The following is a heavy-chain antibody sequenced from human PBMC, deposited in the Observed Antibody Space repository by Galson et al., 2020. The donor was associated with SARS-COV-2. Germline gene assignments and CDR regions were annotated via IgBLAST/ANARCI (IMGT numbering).Heavy chain of an antibody. V-gene: IGHV3-33*01. CDR3: ARDGQLSSGWAFDY. J-gene: IGHJ4*02. CDR2: IFYDGSYK. D-gene: IGHD6-19*01. CDR1: GFTFSDHA. Sequence: GESLKIPCAASGFTFSDHAIHWVRQAPGKGLEWVAQIFYDGSYKYYGDSVKGRFTISRDSSKNMVYLQMNNLKVDDTAVYYCARDGQLSSGWAFDYWGQGTLVTVSS.